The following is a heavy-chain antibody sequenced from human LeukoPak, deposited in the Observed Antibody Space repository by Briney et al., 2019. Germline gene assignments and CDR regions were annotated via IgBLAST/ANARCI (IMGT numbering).Heavy chain of an antibody. D-gene: IGHD5-12*01. V-gene: IGHV1-8*01. CDR2: MNPNSGNT. CDR1: GYSFTTYD. CDR3: ARGTTKGATGYYYYGMDV. Sequence: GASVKVSCKASGYSFTTYDINWVRQATGQGLEWMGWMNPNSGNTGYAQRFQGRVTMTRDTSISTAYMELNSLTSEDTAVYYCARGTTKGATGYYYYGMDVWGQGTTVTVSS. J-gene: IGHJ6*02.